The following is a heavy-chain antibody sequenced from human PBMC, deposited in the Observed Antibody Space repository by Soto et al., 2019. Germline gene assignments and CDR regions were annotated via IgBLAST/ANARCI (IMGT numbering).Heavy chain of an antibody. CDR2: ISYDGSNK. Sequence: GGSLRLSCAASGFTFSSYGMHWVRQAPGKGLEWVAVISYDGSNKYYADSVKGRFTISRDNSKNTLYLQMNSLRAEDTAVYYCAKEGINSYYMDVWGKGTTVTVSS. V-gene: IGHV3-30*18. CDR1: GFTFSSYG. J-gene: IGHJ6*03. CDR3: AKEGINSYYMDV.